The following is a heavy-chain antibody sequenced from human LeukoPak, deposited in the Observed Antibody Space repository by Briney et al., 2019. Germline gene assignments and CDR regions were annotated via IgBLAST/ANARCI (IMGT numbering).Heavy chain of an antibody. CDR2: IYYRGNP. D-gene: IGHD1-26*01. V-gene: IGHV4-39*07. J-gene: IGHJ4*02. Sequence: SETLSLTCTVSGGSFTDYYWGWIRQPPGKGLEGIGSIYYRGNPFYNPSLRNRVSISIDTSKGRFSLNLNSVTAADAAVYFCTRDREHGTQDSWGQGTLVTVS. CDR1: GGSFTDYY. CDR3: TRDREHGTQDS.